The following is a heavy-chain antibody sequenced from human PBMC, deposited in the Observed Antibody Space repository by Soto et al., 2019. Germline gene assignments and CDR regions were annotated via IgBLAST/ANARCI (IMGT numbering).Heavy chain of an antibody. V-gene: IGHV3-23*01. D-gene: IGHD5-12*01. J-gene: IGHJ4*02. CDR3: AKNSEATIRVGYED. Sequence: EVQLLESGGDLVQPGGSLRLSCAASGFTFATYTMSWVRQTPGTGLEWVSAITGSGYRTYYADPVKGRFTMSRDNSKNSVYLKLRSRRAEDTVVYYCAKNSEATIRVGYEDRGPGTRVTVSS. CDR2: ITGSGYRT. CDR1: GFTFATYT.